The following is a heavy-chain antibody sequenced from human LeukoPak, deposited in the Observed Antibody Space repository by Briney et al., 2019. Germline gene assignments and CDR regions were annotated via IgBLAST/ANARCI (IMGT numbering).Heavy chain of an antibody. CDR2: ISGSGGST. CDR1: GFTFSSYA. J-gene: IGHJ4*02. Sequence: PGGSLRLSCAASGFTFSSYAMSWVRQAPGKGLEWVSAISGSGGSTYYADSVKGRFTISRDNSKNTLYLQMNSLRAGDTAVYYCAKNRGGDCYSGVSYWGQGTLVTVSS. D-gene: IGHD2-21*01. CDR3: AKNRGGDCYSGVSY. V-gene: IGHV3-23*01.